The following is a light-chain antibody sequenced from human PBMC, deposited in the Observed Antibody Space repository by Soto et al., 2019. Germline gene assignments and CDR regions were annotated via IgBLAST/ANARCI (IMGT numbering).Light chain of an antibody. J-gene: IGLJ2*01. CDR2: DVS. CDR3: SSYTSSSTPV. Sequence: QSALTQPASVSGSPGQSITISCTGTSSDVGGYNYVYWYQQHPAKAPKLMIYDVSNRPSGVSNRFSGSKSGNTASLTISGPQAEDEADYYCSSYTSSSTPVFGGGTKLTVL. CDR1: SSDVGGYNY. V-gene: IGLV2-14*01.